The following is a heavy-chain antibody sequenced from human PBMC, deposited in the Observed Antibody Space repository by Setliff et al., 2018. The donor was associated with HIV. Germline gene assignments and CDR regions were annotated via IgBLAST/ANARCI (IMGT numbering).Heavy chain of an antibody. CDR1: GGSFSSYG. CDR2: LIPLFGSA. V-gene: IGHV1-69*13. D-gene: IGHD1-1*01. Sequence: VASVKVSCKVSGGSFSSYGFTWVRQAPGQGLEWMGGLIPLFGSANYPQKFQGRVTMTADESTRTVYMELSRLRFEDTAMYYCARGDSLLESNVWFDRWGQGTLVTVSS. CDR3: ARGDSLLESNVWFDR. J-gene: IGHJ5*02.